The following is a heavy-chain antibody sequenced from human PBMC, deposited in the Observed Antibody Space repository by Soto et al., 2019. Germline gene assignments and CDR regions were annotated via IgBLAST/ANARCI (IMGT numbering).Heavy chain of an antibody. CDR3: ATSESSSLSINWFDH. CDR1: AVSEHSVNHY. CDR2: IYNGGHT. J-gene: IGHJ5*02. Sequence: TLPLTGTVSAVSEHSVNHYWSWIRQPPGKGLEWIGYIYNGGHTFYNPSLKSRVKILVDKSRNQFSLRLSSVTAADTAVYFCATSESSSLSINWFDHWRQGALVIVSS. D-gene: IGHD6-6*01. V-gene: IGHV4-30-4*01.